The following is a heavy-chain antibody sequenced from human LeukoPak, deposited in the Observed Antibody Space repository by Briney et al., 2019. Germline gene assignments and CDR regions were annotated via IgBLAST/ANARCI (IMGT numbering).Heavy chain of an antibody. CDR1: GGSISSYY. D-gene: IGHD2-15*01. CDR3: ARAFQVVAAIGFDP. J-gene: IGHJ5*02. V-gene: IGHV4-59*01. Sequence: PSETLCLTCTVSGGSISSYYWSWIRQPPGKGLEWIGYIYYSGSTNYNPSLKSRVTISVDTSKNQFSLKLSSVTAADTAVYYCARAFQVVAAIGFDPWGQGTLVTVSS. CDR2: IYYSGST.